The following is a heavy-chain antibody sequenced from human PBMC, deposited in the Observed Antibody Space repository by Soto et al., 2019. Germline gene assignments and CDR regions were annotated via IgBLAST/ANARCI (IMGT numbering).Heavy chain of an antibody. CDR2: ISGSGDTI. CDR3: VSHRIRTPGVGY. V-gene: IGHV3-11*01. Sequence: QVQLVESGGGLVKPEGSLRLSCAASGFTFSDYYMSWIRQAPGKGLEWVSYISGSGDTIYYTDSVKGRFTISRDNTKNSLYLQMNSLRAEDTAVYFRVSHRIRTPGVGYWGQGTLVTVSS. D-gene: IGHD1-1*01. CDR1: GFTFSDYY. J-gene: IGHJ4*02.